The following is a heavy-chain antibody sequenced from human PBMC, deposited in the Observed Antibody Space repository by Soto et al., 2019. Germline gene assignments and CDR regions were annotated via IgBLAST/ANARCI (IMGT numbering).Heavy chain of an antibody. CDR2: MNPNSGNT. Sequence: QVQLLQSRAEVKKPGASVKVSCKASGYTFTSYDINWVLQATGQGLEWMGWMNPNSGNTGYAQKFQGRVTMTRNTSISTAYMELSSLRSEDTAVYYCARAVNPATYYYSYMDVWGKGTTVTVSS. V-gene: IGHV1-8*01. D-gene: IGHD6-25*01. CDR1: GYTFTSYD. CDR3: ARAVNPATYYYSYMDV. J-gene: IGHJ6*03.